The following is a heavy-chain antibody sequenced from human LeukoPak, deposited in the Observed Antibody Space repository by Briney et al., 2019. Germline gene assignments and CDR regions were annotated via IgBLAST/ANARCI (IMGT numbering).Heavy chain of an antibody. D-gene: IGHD1-7*01. CDR3: AYLNSHAFDI. Sequence: YPGGSLRLSCAASGFTFSDYYMSWIRQAPGKGLEWVSYISSSGSTIYYADSVKGRFTIPRDNAKNSVSLQMNSLRAEDTAVYYCAYLNSHAFDIWGQGTMVTVSS. V-gene: IGHV3-11*04. J-gene: IGHJ3*02. CDR1: GFTFSDYY. CDR2: ISSSGSTI.